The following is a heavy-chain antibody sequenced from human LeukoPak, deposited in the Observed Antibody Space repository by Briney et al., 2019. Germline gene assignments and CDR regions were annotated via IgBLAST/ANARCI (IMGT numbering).Heavy chain of an antibody. CDR3: ARRVVRDVFDI. V-gene: IGHV4-39*01. CDR2: IYYSGSI. J-gene: IGHJ3*02. Sequence: SETLPLTCTVSGGSISSYYWSWIRQPPGKGLEWIGSIYYSGSIYYNPSLKSRVTISVDTSKNQFSLKLSSVTAADTAVYYCARRVVRDVFDIWGQGTTVTVSS. D-gene: IGHD3-10*01. CDR1: GGSISSYY.